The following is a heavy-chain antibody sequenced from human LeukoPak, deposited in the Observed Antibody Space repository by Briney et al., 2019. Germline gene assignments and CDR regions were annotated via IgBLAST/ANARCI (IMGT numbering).Heavy chain of an antibody. V-gene: IGHV3-74*01. CDR3: ARGTLNIPGEHGAFDY. Sequence: PGGSLRLSCAASGFTFSSYWMHWVRQAPGKGLVWVSRINSDGSSTSYADSVKGRFTISRDNAKNSLYLQMNSLRAEDTAVYYCARGTLNIPGEHGAFDYWGQGTLVTVSS. CDR2: INSDGSST. D-gene: IGHD1-14*01. J-gene: IGHJ4*02. CDR1: GFTFSSYW.